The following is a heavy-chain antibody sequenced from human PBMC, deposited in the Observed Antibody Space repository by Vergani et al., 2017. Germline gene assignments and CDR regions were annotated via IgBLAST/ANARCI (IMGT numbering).Heavy chain of an antibody. J-gene: IGHJ4*02. V-gene: IGHV3-66*02. Sequence: EVQLVESGGGLVQLGGSLRLPCAAFGFTVSSNYMSWVRQAPGKGLEWVSVIYSGGSTYYADSVKGRFTISRNNSKNTLYLQMNSLRAEDTAVYYCARSLVPRVYWGQGTLVTVSS. CDR1: GFTVSSNY. CDR3: ARSLVPRVY. D-gene: IGHD6-13*01. CDR2: IYSGGST.